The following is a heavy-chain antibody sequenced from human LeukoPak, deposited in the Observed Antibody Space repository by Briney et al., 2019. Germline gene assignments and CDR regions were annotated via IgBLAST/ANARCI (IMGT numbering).Heavy chain of an antibody. J-gene: IGHJ4*02. D-gene: IGHD1-26*01. Sequence: GGSLRLSCAASGFTFSSYAMSWVRQAPGKGLEWVSAISGSGGSTYYADSVKGRFTISRDNSKNTLYLQMNSLRAEDTAVYYCAKDANDEALMINIGELPFDYRGQGTLVTVSS. CDR1: GFTFSSYA. CDR3: AKDANDEALMINIGELPFDY. CDR2: ISGSGGST. V-gene: IGHV3-23*01.